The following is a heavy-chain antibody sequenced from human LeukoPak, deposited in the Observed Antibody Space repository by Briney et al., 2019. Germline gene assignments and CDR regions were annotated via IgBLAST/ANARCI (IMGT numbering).Heavy chain of an antibody. CDR1: GFTYSIYA. J-gene: IGHJ4*02. CDR2: ISGSGGST. D-gene: IGHD1-26*01. Sequence: GGSLRLSCTAAGFTYSIYAMSWVRLAPGKGLEWVSAISGSGGSTYYADSVKGRFTISRDHSKNTLYLQMNSLRAEDTAVYYWAKDSQTAGACFDYWGQGTLVTVSS. CDR3: AKDSQTAGACFDY. V-gene: IGHV3-23*01.